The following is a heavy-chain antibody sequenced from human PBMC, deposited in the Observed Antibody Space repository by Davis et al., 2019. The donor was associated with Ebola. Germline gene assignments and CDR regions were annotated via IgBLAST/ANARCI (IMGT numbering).Heavy chain of an antibody. D-gene: IGHD6-13*01. CDR3: ARIRGSSWYGYYYYYGMDV. CDR1: GFSLSTSGMC. V-gene: IGHV2-70*01. Sequence: SGPTLVKPTQTLTLTCTFSGFSLSTSGMCVSWIRQPPGKALEWLALIDWDDDKYYSTSLKTRLTISKETSKNQVVLTMTNMDPVDTATYYCARIRGSSWYGYYYYYGMDVWGQGTTVTVSS. CDR2: IDWDDDK. J-gene: IGHJ6*02.